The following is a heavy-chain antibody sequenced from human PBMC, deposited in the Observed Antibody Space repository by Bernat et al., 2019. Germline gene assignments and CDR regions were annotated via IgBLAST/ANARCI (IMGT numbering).Heavy chain of an antibody. V-gene: IGHV3-11*05. CDR1: GFTFADYY. D-gene: IGHD1-26*01. CDR3: ASGEQGAEVFDP. J-gene: IGHJ5*02. Sequence: QVQLVESGGGLVEPGGSLRLCCTASGFTFADYYMSWIRQAPGKGLEWVSYISATSTYIKYADSVKGRFTISRDNAKNSLYLQMNSLRADDTAVYYCASGEQGAEVFDPWGQGTLVTVSS. CDR2: ISATSTYI.